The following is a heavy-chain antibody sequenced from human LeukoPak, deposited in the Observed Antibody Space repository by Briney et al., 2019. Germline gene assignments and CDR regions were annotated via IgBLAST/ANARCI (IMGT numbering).Heavy chain of an antibody. CDR1: GYTFTGYY. D-gene: IGHD3-22*01. CDR3: AREAAYYDLNGKGDDAFDL. CDR2: INPNSGGT. Sequence: ASVKVSCKASGYTFTGYYMHWVRQVPGQGLEWMGWINPNSGGTNYAQKFQGRVTTARDTSINTTYMEMISLKSDDTAVYYCAREAAYYDLNGKGDDAFDLWGQGTMVIVSS. J-gene: IGHJ3*01. V-gene: IGHV1-2*02.